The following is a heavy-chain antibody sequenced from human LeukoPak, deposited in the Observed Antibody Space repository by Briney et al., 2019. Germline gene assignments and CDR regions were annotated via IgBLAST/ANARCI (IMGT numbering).Heavy chain of an antibody. CDR1: GGTFSSYA. CDR3: ARAGEPLYYFDY. D-gene: IGHD3-16*01. V-gene: IGHV1-2*04. Sequence: GASVKVSCKASGGTFSSYAISWVRQAPGQGLEWMGWINPNSGGTNYAQKFQGWVTMTRDTSISTAYMELSRLRSDDTAVYYCARAGEPLYYFDYWGQGTLVTVSS. CDR2: INPNSGGT. J-gene: IGHJ4*02.